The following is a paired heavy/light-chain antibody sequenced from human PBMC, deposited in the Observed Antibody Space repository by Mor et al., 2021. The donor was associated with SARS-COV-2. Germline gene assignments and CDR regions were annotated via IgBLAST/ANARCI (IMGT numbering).Light chain of an antibody. Sequence: SVLTQPPSVSGAPGQRVTISCTGNSSNIGAESYVNWYQQLPGAAPKLLIYGDTTRPSGVPDRFTGSKSGTSASLAITGLQADDEADYYCQSYDNSLSVYIFGGGTRLTVL. CDR1: SSNIGAESY. CDR2: GDT. CDR3: QSYDNSLSVYI. J-gene: IGLJ2*01. V-gene: IGLV1-40*01.
Heavy chain of an antibody. D-gene: IGHD3-3*01. V-gene: IGHV5-10-1*01. CDR1: GYSFTSYW. CDR3: ARHDWNYDFWSGYFGWFDP. J-gene: IGHJ5*02. Sequence: EVQLVQSGAEVKKPGESLRISCKGSGYSFTSYWISWVRQMPGKGLEWMGRIDPSDSYTNYSPSFQGHVTISADKSISTAYLQWSSLKASDTAMYYCARHDWNYDFWSGYFGWFDPWGQGTLVTVSS. CDR2: IDPSDSYT.